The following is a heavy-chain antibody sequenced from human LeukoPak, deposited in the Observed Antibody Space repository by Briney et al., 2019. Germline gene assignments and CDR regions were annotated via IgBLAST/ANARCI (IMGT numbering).Heavy chain of an antibody. Sequence: GRSLRLSCAASGFTFSSYGMHWVRQAPGKGLEWVAVIWYGGSNKYYADSVKGRFTISRDNSKNTLYLQMNSLRAEDTAVYYCAKGGVPWQQQLVYWGQGTLVTVSS. CDR3: AKGGVPWQQQLVY. V-gene: IGHV3-30*18. CDR1: GFTFSSYG. CDR2: IWYGGSNK. J-gene: IGHJ4*02. D-gene: IGHD6-13*01.